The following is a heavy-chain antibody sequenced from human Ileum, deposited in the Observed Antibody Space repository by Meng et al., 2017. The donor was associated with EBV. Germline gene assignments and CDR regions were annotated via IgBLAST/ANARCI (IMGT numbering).Heavy chain of an antibody. D-gene: IGHD3-10*01. J-gene: IGHJ4*02. CDR2: VYHDGAT. CDR3: ARSSPIVRGLDY. Sequence: VKLEWSGRRLGKPAGSLSLPCAVSGDSVSGSDWWSWVRQPPGKGLEWIGEVYHDGATNYHPSLKSRVTISLDKSKNEVNLHLNSLTAADTAVYFCARSSPIVRGLDYWGQGTLVTVSS. CDR1: GDSVSGSDW. V-gene: IGHV4-4*01.